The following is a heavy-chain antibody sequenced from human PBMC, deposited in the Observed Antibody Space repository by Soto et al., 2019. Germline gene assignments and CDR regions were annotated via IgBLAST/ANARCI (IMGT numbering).Heavy chain of an antibody. CDR2: INTYNSNT. Sequence: ASVKVSCKASGYSFTSYDINWVRQAPGQGLEWMGWINTYNSNTNYAQKLQGRVTMTTDTSTNTAYMELRSLRSDDTAVYYCARVTPLGYCSGGSCYSLHPFDYWGQGTLVTVSS. J-gene: IGHJ4*02. V-gene: IGHV1-18*01. D-gene: IGHD2-15*01. CDR1: GYSFTSYD. CDR3: ARVTPLGYCSGGSCYSLHPFDY.